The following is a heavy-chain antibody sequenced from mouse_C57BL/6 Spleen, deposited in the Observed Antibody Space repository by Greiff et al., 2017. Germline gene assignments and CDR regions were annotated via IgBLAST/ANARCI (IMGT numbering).Heavy chain of an antibody. CDR1: GYTFTDYE. D-gene: IGHD4-1*01. J-gene: IGHJ1*03. CDR2: IDPETGGT. Sequence: QVQLQQSGAELVRPGASVTLSCKASGYTFTDYEMHWVKQTPVHGLEWIGAIDPETGGTAYNQKFKGKAILTADKSSSTAYMELRSLTSEDSAVYYCTRGGNWERYFDVWGTGTTVTVSS. V-gene: IGHV1-15*01. CDR3: TRGGNWERYFDV.